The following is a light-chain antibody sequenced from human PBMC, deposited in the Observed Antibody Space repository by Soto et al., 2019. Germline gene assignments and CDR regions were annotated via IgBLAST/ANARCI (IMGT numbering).Light chain of an antibody. CDR2: GAS. J-gene: IGKJ2*01. CDR3: QQYHALPYT. CDR1: QDISRY. Sequence: DIQVTQSPSSLSASVGDRVTITCQASQDISRYLDWYQQKPGQAPKVLIYGASNLIRGVSSMFSGSGSGTHFPFTITSLQPEDFATYYCQQYHALPYTFGQGTKLDIK. V-gene: IGKV1-33*01.